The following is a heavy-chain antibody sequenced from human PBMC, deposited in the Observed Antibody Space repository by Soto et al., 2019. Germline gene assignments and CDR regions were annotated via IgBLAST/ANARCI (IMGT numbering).Heavy chain of an antibody. CDR3: ARASPSVCGVGNCYRLDSSFDS. V-gene: IGHV1-69*01. D-gene: IGHD2-21*01. J-gene: IGHJ5*01. CDR2: VIPLFKTP. CDR1: GGSFITYG. Sequence: QVQLVQSGAEVKRPGSSVKVSCKASGGSFITYGITWVRQAPGQGPEWMGGVIPLFKTPKYAERFKGRLSITADESTGTAYLELSSLRSEDTAVYYCARASPSVCGVGNCYRLDSSFDSWGQGTLVSVSS.